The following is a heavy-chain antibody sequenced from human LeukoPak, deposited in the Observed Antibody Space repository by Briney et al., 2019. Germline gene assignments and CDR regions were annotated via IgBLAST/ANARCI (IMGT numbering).Heavy chain of an antibody. D-gene: IGHD3-9*01. Sequence: SETLSLTCTVSGGSISSYYWSWIRQPPGKGLEWIGYIYYSGSTNYNPSLKSRVTMSVDTSKNQFSLKLSSVTAADTAVYYCAREGDYDILTGYYSFAFDIWGQGTMVTVSS. CDR1: GGSISSYY. CDR3: AREGDYDILTGYYSFAFDI. CDR2: IYYSGST. J-gene: IGHJ3*02. V-gene: IGHV4-59*12.